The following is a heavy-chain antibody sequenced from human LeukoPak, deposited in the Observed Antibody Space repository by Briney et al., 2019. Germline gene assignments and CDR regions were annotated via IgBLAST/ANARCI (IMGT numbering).Heavy chain of an antibody. Sequence: ASVKVSCKVSGYTLTELSMHWVRQAPGKGLEWMGGFDPEDGETIYAQKFQGRVTMTEDTSTDTAYMELSSLRSEDTAVYYCATYDYSKFHFDYWGQGTLVTVSS. D-gene: IGHD4-11*01. CDR2: FDPEDGET. V-gene: IGHV1-24*01. CDR3: ATYDYSKFHFDY. CDR1: GYTLTELS. J-gene: IGHJ4*02.